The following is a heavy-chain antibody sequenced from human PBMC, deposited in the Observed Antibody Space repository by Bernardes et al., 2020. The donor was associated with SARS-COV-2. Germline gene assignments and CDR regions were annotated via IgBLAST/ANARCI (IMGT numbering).Heavy chain of an antibody. J-gene: IGHJ6*02. Sequence: ETLSLTCTVSGDSVSSSSYFWGWIRQPPGKGLEWISYISSSSATINYADSVKGRFTISRDNAKNSLFLQMNSLRDEDTAVYYCARATVTAYGMDVWGQGTTVTVSS. D-gene: IGHD4-17*01. V-gene: IGHV3-48*02. CDR3: ARATVTAYGMDV. CDR1: GDSVSSSSYF. CDR2: ISSSSATI.